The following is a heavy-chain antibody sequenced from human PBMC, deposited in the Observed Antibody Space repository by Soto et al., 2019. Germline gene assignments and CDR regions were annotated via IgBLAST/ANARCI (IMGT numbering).Heavy chain of an antibody. Sequence: EVQLVESGGGLVKPGGYLRLSCAASGFTFSSYSMNWVRQAPGKGLEWVSSISSRTSYIYYADSGKGRFTISRNNAKNSRYLQMNSLRAEDTAVYYCARDRAAAPDGMDVWGQGTTVTVSS. J-gene: IGHJ6*02. CDR3: ARDRAAAPDGMDV. CDR1: GFTFSSYS. D-gene: IGHD6-13*01. CDR2: ISSRTSYI. V-gene: IGHV3-21*01.